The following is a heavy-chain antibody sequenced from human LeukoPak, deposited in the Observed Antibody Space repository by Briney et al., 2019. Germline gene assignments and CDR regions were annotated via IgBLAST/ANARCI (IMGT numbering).Heavy chain of an antibody. V-gene: IGHV3-23*01. CDR3: AKPQLRITIFGVVSDTEDY. J-gene: IGHJ4*02. CDR2: ISGSGGST. Sequence: GGSLRLSCAASGFTFSSYAMSWVRQAPGKGLEWVSAISGSGGSTYYADSVKGRFTISRDNSKNTLYLQMNSLRAEDTAVYYCAKPQLRITIFGVVSDTEDYWGQGTLVTVSS. CDR1: GFTFSSYA. D-gene: IGHD3-3*01.